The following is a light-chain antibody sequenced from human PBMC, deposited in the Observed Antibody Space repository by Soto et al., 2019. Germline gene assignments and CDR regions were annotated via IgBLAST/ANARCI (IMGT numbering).Light chain of an antibody. Sequence: QSALTQPASVSGSPGQSITISCTGTSSDVGGYKYVSWYQQHPDKAPKLMIYVVSNRPSGVSNRFSGSKSGNTASLTISGLQAEDEAAYYCGSYTSSDTPYVFGTGTKLTVL. CDR2: VVS. CDR3: GSYTSSDTPYV. CDR1: SSDVGGYKY. V-gene: IGLV2-14*01. J-gene: IGLJ1*01.